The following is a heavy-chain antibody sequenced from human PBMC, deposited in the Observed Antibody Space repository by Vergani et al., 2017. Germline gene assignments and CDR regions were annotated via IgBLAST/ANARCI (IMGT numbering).Heavy chain of an antibody. D-gene: IGHD1-14*01. CDR3: ALYGVKPNSNCFDP. J-gene: IGHJ5*02. CDR2: INPSDGTT. V-gene: IGHV1-46*01. Sequence: QVQLVQSGAEVKKPGASVKVSCKASGYAFTSHHLQWVRQAPGQGLEWMGIINPSDGTTSYAQRFQGRVTLTRDTSTSTVYMELRSLRSDDTAIYYCALYGVKPNSNCFDPWGQGTLVSVSS. CDR1: GYAFTSHH.